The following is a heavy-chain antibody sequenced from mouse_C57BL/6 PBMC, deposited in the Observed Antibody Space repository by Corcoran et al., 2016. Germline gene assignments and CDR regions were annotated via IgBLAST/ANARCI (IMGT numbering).Heavy chain of an antibody. CDR1: GFNIKNTY. Sequence: EVQLQQSVAELVRPGASVKLSCTASGFNIKNTYMHWVKQRPEQGLEWIGRIDPANGNTKYAPKFQGKATITADASSNTAYLQLSSLTSEDTAIYYCAPYYYGSSRYFDVWGTGTTVTVSS. V-gene: IGHV14-3*01. D-gene: IGHD1-1*01. J-gene: IGHJ1*03. CDR2: IDPANGNT. CDR3: APYYYGSSRYFDV.